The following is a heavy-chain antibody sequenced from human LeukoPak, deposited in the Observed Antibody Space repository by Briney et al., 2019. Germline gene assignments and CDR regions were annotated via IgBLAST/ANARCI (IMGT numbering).Heavy chain of an antibody. CDR3: ARDVETFEVDY. CDR2: IIPIFGTA. V-gene: IGHV1-69*06. CDR1: GVTFSSYA. Sequence: SVKVSCKASGVTFSSYAISWVRQAPGQGHEWMGGIIPIFGTANYAQKFQGRVTITADKSTSTAYMELSSLRSDDTAVYYCARDVETFEVDYWGQGTLVTVSS. D-gene: IGHD3-16*01. J-gene: IGHJ4*02.